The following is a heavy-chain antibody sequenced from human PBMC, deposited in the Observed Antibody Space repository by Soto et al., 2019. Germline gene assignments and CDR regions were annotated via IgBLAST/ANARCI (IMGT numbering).Heavy chain of an antibody. CDR2: TYWDDDQ. CDR1: GFSLKTIGVS. V-gene: IGHV2-5*02. Sequence: QITLKESGPTLVRPTQTLTLTCPFSGFSLKTIGVSVGWIRQPPGKALEWLALTYWDDDQRYSPSLKTRLTVTKDTSKNQVVLAMTNMDPVDTGTYYCARSTSENFWSGPFDYWGPGIVVTVSS. D-gene: IGHD3-3*01. CDR3: ARSTSENFWSGPFDY. J-gene: IGHJ4*02.